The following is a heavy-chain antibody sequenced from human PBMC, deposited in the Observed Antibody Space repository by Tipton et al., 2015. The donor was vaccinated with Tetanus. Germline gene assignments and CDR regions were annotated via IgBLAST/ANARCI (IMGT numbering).Heavy chain of an antibody. CDR1: GFTFDDFA. Sequence: SLRLSCAASGFTFDDFAMHWVRQAPGKGLEWVSGISGNGGSTFYAGSVKGRFTISRDNSKNTLYLQMNSLRAEDTAVYYCAKEGLSAFDYWGQGTLVSVSS. D-gene: IGHD6-13*01. CDR3: AKEGLSAFDY. J-gene: IGHJ4*02. V-gene: IGHV3-23*01. CDR2: ISGNGGST.